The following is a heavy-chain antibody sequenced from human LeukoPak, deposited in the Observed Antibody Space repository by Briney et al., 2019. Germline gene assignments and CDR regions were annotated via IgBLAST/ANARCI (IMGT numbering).Heavy chain of an antibody. J-gene: IGHJ4*02. Sequence: AASVKVSCKASGGSFSSYAISWMRQAPGQGLEWMGRIIPILGIANYAQKFQGRVTITADKSTSTAYMELSSLRSDDTAVYYCARGGYLRGDYFDYWGQGTLVTVSS. CDR2: IIPILGIA. V-gene: IGHV1-69*04. D-gene: IGHD3-16*02. CDR3: ARGGYLRGDYFDY. CDR1: GGSFSSYA.